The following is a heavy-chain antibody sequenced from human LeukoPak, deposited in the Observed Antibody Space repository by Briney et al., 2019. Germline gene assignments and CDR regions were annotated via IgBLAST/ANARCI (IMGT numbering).Heavy chain of an antibody. CDR3: ARDHRFLEWPGGYYYYYYMDV. Sequence: ASVKVSCKASGYTFTSYGISWVRQAPGQGLEWMGWINPNSGGTNYAQKFQGRVTMTRDTSISTAYMELSRLRSDDTAVYYCARDHRFLEWPGGYYYYYYMDVWGKGITVTVSS. D-gene: IGHD3-3*01. CDR1: GYTFTSYG. J-gene: IGHJ6*03. V-gene: IGHV1-2*02. CDR2: INPNSGGT.